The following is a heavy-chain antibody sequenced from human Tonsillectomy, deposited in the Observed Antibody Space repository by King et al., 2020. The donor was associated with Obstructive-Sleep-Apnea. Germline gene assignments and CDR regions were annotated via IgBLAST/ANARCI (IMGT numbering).Heavy chain of an antibody. Sequence: VQLVESGGGLVQPGGSLRLSCAASGFTFSSYAMSWVRQAPGKGLEWVSAISGSGGSTYYADSVKGRFTISRDNSKNTLYLQMNSLRAEDTAVYYCAKDLGIFGESLPDPLDYWGQGTLVTVSS. V-gene: IGHV3-23*04. CDR2: ISGSGGST. CDR1: GFTFSSYA. J-gene: IGHJ4*02. D-gene: IGHD3-10*01. CDR3: AKDLGIFGESLPDPLDY.